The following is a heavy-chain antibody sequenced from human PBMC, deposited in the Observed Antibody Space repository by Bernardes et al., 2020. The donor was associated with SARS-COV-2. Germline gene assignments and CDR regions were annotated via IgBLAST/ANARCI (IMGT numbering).Heavy chain of an antibody. CDR2: ISSSSSYI. Sequence: GGSLRLSCAASGFTFSSYWMSWVRQAPGKGLEWVSSISSSSSYIYYADSVKGRFTISRDNAKNSLYLQMNSLRAEDTAVYYCARDPDVGIFLWGLLRGAFDIWGQGTMVTVSS. V-gene: IGHV3-21*01. J-gene: IGHJ3*02. CDR3: ARDPDVGIFLWGLLRGAFDI. CDR1: GFTFSSYW. D-gene: IGHD1-26*01.